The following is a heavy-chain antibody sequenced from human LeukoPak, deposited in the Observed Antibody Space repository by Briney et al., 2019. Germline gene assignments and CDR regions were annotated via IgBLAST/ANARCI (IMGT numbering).Heavy chain of an antibody. CDR3: ARAMTTVTTYYY. CDR1: GFTFSSYS. J-gene: IGHJ4*02. V-gene: IGHV3-21*01. Sequence: KSGGSLRLSCAASGFTFSSYSMNWVRQAPGKGLEWVSSISSSSSYIYYADSVKGRFTISRDNAKNSLYLQMNSLRAEDTAVYYCARAMTTVTTYYYWGQGTLVTVSS. D-gene: IGHD4-17*01. CDR2: ISSSSSYI.